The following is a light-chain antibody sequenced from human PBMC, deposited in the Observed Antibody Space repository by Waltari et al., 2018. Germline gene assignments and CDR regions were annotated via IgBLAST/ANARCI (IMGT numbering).Light chain of an antibody. J-gene: IGLJ2*01. Sequence: QSVLTQPPSASGTPGQRVTISCSGSYSNVGANVVNWSQHLPGTAPKLLIYRNERLPSGVPDRFSASKSGTSASLAISGLRPEDEADYYCASWDDSLNGRWVFGGGTKLTVL. CDR3: ASWDDSLNGRWV. CDR2: RNE. CDR1: YSNVGANV. V-gene: IGLV1-44*01.